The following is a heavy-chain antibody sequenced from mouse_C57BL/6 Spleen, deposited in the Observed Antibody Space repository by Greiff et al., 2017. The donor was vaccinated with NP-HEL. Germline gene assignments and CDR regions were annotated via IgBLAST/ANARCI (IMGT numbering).Heavy chain of an antibody. V-gene: IGHV5-16*01. Sequence: EVKVVESEGGLVQPGSSMKLSCTASGFTFSDYYMAWVRQVPEKGLEWVANINYDGSSTYYLDSLKSRFIISRDNAKNILYLQMSSLKSEDTATYYCAREAFYGSSYGYFDVWGTGTTVTVSS. CDR3: AREAFYGSSYGYFDV. J-gene: IGHJ1*03. CDR2: INYDGSST. CDR1: GFTFSDYY. D-gene: IGHD1-1*01.